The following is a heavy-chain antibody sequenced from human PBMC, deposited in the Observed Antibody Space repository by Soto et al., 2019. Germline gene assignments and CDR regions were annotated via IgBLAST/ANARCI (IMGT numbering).Heavy chain of an antibody. CDR1: GFTFRTYG. J-gene: IGHJ4*02. V-gene: IGHV3-33*01. D-gene: IGHD6-25*01. CDR3: ARDFKKRSYLDL. Sequence: GGSLRLSCVASGFTFRTYGFHWVRQAPGKGLEWVALIWFDENNKNYADSVKGRFTISRDNSQSTLYLQINSLRAEDTAVYFCARDFKKRSYLDLWDQGTLVTVSS. CDR2: IWFDENNK.